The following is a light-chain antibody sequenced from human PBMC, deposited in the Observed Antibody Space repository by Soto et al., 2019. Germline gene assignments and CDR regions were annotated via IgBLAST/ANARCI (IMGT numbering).Light chain of an antibody. CDR2: KAS. J-gene: IGKJ1*01. Sequence: DIPMTQTPSTLSASVGDRVPITCRASQSISSWLAWYQQKPGKAPKLLIYKASNLETGVPSRFSGSGSGTEFTLTISSLQPDDFAVYYCQQYGSSGTFGQGTKVDIK. V-gene: IGKV1-5*03. CDR3: QQYGSSGT. CDR1: QSISSW.